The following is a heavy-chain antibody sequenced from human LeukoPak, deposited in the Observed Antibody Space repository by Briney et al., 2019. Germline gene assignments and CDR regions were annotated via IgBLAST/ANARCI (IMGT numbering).Heavy chain of an antibody. Sequence: ASVKVSCKASGYTFTNYDINWVRQATGQGLEWMGWMNPNSGNTGYAQKFQGGVTITRNTSISTAYMELSSLRSEDTAVYYCARGATVTHYWYFDLWGRGTLVTVSS. CDR3: ARGATVTHYWYFDL. V-gene: IGHV1-8*03. CDR2: MNPNSGNT. CDR1: GYTFTNYD. J-gene: IGHJ2*01. D-gene: IGHD4-17*01.